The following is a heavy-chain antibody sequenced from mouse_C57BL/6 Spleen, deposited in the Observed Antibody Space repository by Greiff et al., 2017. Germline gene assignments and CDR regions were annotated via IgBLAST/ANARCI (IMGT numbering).Heavy chain of an antibody. J-gene: IGHJ4*01. CDR2: INPNNGGT. Sequence: EVQLQQSGPELVKPGASVKISCKASGYTFTDYYMNWVKQSHGKSLEWIGDINPNNGGTSYNQKFKGKATLTVDKSSSTAYMELRSLTSEDSAVYYCARRSYYDYDGRSYAMDYWGQGTSVTVSS. V-gene: IGHV1-26*01. D-gene: IGHD2-4*01. CDR3: ARRSYYDYDGRSYAMDY. CDR1: GYTFTDYY.